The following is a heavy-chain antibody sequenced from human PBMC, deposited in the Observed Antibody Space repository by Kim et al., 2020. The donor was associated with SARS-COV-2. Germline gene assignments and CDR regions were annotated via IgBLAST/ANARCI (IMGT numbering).Heavy chain of an antibody. CDR1: AFSVSTKT. CDR3: AGDNYNNYWYKY. D-gene: IGHD1-20*01. V-gene: IGHV3-53*01. Sequence: GGSLRLSCATSAFSVSTKTMTWVRQAPGKGLEWVSIIYRNGTTYYADSVKGRFTTSRDTSKNTLYLQMDNLRADDTAVYYCAGDNYNNYWYKYWGQGTLVTVSA. J-gene: IGHJ4*02. CDR2: IYRNGTT.